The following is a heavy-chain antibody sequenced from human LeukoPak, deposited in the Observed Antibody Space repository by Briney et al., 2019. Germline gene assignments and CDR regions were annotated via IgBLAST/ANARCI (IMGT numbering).Heavy chain of an antibody. D-gene: IGHD2-8*01. CDR3: ARDGEGVLDAFDI. Sequence: GGSLRLSCAASGFTFSSYSTNWIRQAPGKGLELVSSISSSSSYIYYADSVKGRFTTSRDNAKNSLYLQMNSLRAEDTAVYYCARDGEGVLDAFDIWGQGTMVTVSS. CDR2: ISSSSSYI. J-gene: IGHJ3*02. V-gene: IGHV3-21*01. CDR1: GFTFSSYS.